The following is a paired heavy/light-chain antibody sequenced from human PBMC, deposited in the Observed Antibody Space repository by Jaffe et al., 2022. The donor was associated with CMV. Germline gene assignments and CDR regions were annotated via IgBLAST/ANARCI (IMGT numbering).Light chain of an antibody. J-gene: IGLJ3*02. V-gene: IGLV2-14*03. CDR3: SSLTSTDTQV. CDR2: DVS. Sequence: QSALTQPASVSGSPGQSITISCTGTSSDIGGYSYVSWYQQHPGKAPKLIIYDVSSRPSGVSNRFSGSKSDNTASLTISGLRAEDEADYYCSSLTSTDTQVFGGGTSLTVL. CDR1: SSDIGGYSY.
Heavy chain of an antibody. Sequence: EVQLVESGGGLVQPGGSLKLSCGASGFTFSGFDIHWVRQASGKGLEWVGRVRSATHNYATAYAPSLRGRFTISRHDSSTAYLQMNSLKTEDAAIYYCAIYYEINAFDIWGQGTTVTVSS. J-gene: IGHJ3*02. CDR2: VRSATHNYAT. CDR1: GFTFSGFD. D-gene: IGHD3-22*01. CDR3: AIYYEINAFDI. V-gene: IGHV3-73*02.